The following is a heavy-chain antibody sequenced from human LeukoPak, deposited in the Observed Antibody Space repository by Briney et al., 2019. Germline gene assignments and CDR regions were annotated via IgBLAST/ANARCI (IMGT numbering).Heavy chain of an antibody. CDR3: ARGSRDSSSTSCYAGIHY. J-gene: IGHJ4*02. CDR2: ISAYNGNT. Sequence: ASVKVSCKASGYTFTSYGITWVRQAPGQGLEWMGWISAYNGNTMYAQNLQGRVTMTTDTSTSTAYMDLRSLRSDDTAVYYCARGSRDSSSTSCYAGIHYWGQGTLVTVSS. V-gene: IGHV1-18*01. D-gene: IGHD2-2*01. CDR1: GYTFTSYG.